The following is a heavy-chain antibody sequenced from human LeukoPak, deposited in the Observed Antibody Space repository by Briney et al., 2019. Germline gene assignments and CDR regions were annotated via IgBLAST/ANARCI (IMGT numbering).Heavy chain of an antibody. CDR2: ISGSGGST. J-gene: IGHJ4*02. Sequence: GGSLRLSCAASGFTFSSFAMSCVREAPGKGLLWVSAISGSGGSTYYADSVKGPFTIARDNSKNTLYLQMNSLRAEDTAVYYCAITDCTNGVCPAGHFDYWGQGTLVTVSS. CDR1: GFTFSSFA. V-gene: IGHV3-23*01. CDR3: AITDCTNGVCPAGHFDY. D-gene: IGHD2-8*01.